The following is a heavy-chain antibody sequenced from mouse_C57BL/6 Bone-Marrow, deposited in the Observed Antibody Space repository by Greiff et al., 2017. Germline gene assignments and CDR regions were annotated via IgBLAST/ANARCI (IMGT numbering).Heavy chain of an antibody. CDR2: IWGVGST. D-gene: IGHD1-1*01. Sequence: QVQLKESGPGLVAPSQSLSITCTVSGFSLTSYGVDWVRQSPGKGLEWLGVIWGVGSTNYNSALKSRLSISKDNSKSQVFLKMNSLQTDDTAMYYCARDDGSSYGYWYFDVWGTGTTVTVSA. V-gene: IGHV2-6*01. J-gene: IGHJ1*03. CDR3: ARDDGSSYGYWYFDV. CDR1: GFSLTSYG.